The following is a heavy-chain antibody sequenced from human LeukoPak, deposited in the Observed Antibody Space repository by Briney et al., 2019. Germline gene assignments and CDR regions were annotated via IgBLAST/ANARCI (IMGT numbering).Heavy chain of an antibody. CDR3: ARDRYRQQLALVY. CDR1: RGTFSVYA. D-gene: IGHD6-13*01. Sequence: SVKVSSKDSRGTFSVYAISWVRQAPGQGLEWMGGIIPIFGTANYAQKFQGRATITADESTSTAYMELSSLRSEDTAVYYCARDRYRQQLALVYWGQGTLVTVSS. V-gene: IGHV1-69*13. CDR2: IIPIFGTA. J-gene: IGHJ4*02.